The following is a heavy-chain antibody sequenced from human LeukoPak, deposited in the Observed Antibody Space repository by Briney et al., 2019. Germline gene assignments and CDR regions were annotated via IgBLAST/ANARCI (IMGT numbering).Heavy chain of an antibody. CDR3: ARGLRGPYYFDY. CDR2: ISWNSGSI. CDR1: GFTFDDYA. Sequence: GGSLRLSCAASGFTFDDYAMHWVRHAPGKGLEWGSGISWNSGSIGYADSVKGRFTISRDNSKNTLYLQMNSLRAEDTAVYYCARGLRGPYYFDYWGRGSLVTVSS. V-gene: IGHV3-9*01. J-gene: IGHJ4*02. D-gene: IGHD5/OR15-5a*01.